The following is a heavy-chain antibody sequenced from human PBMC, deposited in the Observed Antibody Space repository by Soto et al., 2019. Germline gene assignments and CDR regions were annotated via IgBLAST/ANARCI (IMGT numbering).Heavy chain of an antibody. D-gene: IGHD3-22*01. J-gene: IGHJ4*02. Sequence: PSQTLSFTGAVYGGSFSAYYWSCIRQPPGKGLGGSGEINRSAGTSYNPSLKSRVTISVDTSKSQFSLKLTSVTAADRAVYYCGRGSVGTVGSSGLSEYWGQGSRVNVSS. CDR1: GGSFSAYY. V-gene: IGHV4-34*01. CDR2: INRSAGT. CDR3: GRGSVGTVGSSGLSEY.